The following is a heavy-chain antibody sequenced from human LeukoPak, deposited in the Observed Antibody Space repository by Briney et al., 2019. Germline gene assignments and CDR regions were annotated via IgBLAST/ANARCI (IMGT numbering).Heavy chain of an antibody. CDR3: RGVVPAARWFDP. CDR2: IYYSGST. V-gene: IGHV4-59*08. D-gene: IGHD2-2*01. J-gene: IGHJ5*02. CDR1: GGSISSYY. Sequence: TSETLSLTCTVSGGSISSYYWSWIRQPPGKGLEWIGYIYYSGSTNYNPSLKSRVTISVDTSKNQFSLKLSSVTAADTAVYYCRGVVPAARWFDPWGQGTLVTVSS.